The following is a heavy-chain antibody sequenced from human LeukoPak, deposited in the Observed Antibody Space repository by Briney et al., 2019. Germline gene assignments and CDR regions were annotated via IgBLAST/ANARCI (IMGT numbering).Heavy chain of an antibody. CDR2: ISWNSGSI. V-gene: IGHV3-9*03. D-gene: IGHD3-22*01. J-gene: IGHJ3*02. Sequence: GGSLRLSCAASGFTFDDYAMHWVRQAPGKGLEWVSGISWNSGSIGYADSVKGRFTISRDNAKNSLYLQMNSLRAEDMALHYCAKDSSGLRDAFDIWGQGTMVTVSS. CDR1: GFTFDDYA. CDR3: AKDSSGLRDAFDI.